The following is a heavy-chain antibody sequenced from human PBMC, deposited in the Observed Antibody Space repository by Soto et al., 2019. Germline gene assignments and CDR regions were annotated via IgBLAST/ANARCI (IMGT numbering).Heavy chain of an antibody. Sequence: GGSLRRSCAESGFTFSSYGMHWIRQAPGEGLEWVAVIWYDGSNKYYADSVKGRFTISRDSSKNTLYLQMNSLRAEDTAVYYCARERPRGYSYGYSHYYYYYGMDVWGQGTTVTVSS. J-gene: IGHJ6*02. CDR3: ARERPRGYSYGYSHYYYYYGMDV. CDR1: GFTFSSYG. D-gene: IGHD5-18*01. V-gene: IGHV3-33*01. CDR2: IWYDGSNK.